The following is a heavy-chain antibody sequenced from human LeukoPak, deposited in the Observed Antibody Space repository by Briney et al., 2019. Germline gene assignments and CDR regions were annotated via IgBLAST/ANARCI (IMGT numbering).Heavy chain of an antibody. CDR3: AREGVIGDGYNFFDF. V-gene: IGHV1-2*02. CDR1: GYTFIGYY. D-gene: IGHD5-24*01. Sequence: GSSVKVSCKASGYTFIGYYMHWVRQAPGQGLEWMGWINPHSGGTQSEQNFQGRVTMSRDTSISTVYMELRRLRSDDTALYYCAREGVIGDGYNFFDFWGRGTRVSVSS. CDR2: INPHSGGT. J-gene: IGHJ4*02.